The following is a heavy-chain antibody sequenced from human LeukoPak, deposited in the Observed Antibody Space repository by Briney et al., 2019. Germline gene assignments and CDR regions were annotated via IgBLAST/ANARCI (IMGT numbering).Heavy chain of an antibody. V-gene: IGHV4-34*01. D-gene: IGHD2-2*01. CDR3: ARGHGIVVVPAASNWFDP. Sequence: PSETLSLTCAVYGGSFSGYYWSWIRQPPGKGLEWIGEINHSGSTNYNPSHKSRVTISVDTSKNQFSLKLSSVTAADTAVYYCARGHGIVVVPAASNWFDPWGQGTLVTVSS. CDR1: GGSFSGYY. CDR2: INHSGST. J-gene: IGHJ5*02.